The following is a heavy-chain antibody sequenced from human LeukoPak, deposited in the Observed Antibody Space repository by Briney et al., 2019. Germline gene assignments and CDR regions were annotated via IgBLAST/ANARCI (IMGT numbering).Heavy chain of an antibody. CDR1: GGSISSYY. D-gene: IGHD6-19*01. V-gene: IGHV4-59*01. J-gene: IGHJ5*02. Sequence: SETLSLTCTVSGGSISSYYWSWIRQPPGKGLEGIGYIYYSGSTNYNPSLKSRVTISEDKSKNQFSLKLSSVTAADTAVYYCARTRLDNWFDPWGQGTLVTVSS. CDR2: IYYSGST. CDR3: ARTRLDNWFDP.